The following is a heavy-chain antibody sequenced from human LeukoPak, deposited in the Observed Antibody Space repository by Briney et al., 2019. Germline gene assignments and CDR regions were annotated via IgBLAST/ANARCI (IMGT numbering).Heavy chain of an antibody. V-gene: IGHV1-18*01. D-gene: IGHD3-22*01. J-gene: IGHJ4*02. Sequence: GASVKVSCKASGYTFTSYGISWVRQAPGQGLEWMGWISAYNGNTNYAQKLQGRVTMTTDTSTSTAYMELRSLRSDDTAVYYCARGLSMIVPWLCYFDYWGQGTLVTVSS. CDR3: ARGLSMIVPWLCYFDY. CDR1: GYTFTSYG. CDR2: ISAYNGNT.